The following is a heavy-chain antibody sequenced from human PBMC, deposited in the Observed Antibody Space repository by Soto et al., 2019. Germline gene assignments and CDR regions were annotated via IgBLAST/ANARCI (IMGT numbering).Heavy chain of an antibody. Sequence: ASVKVSFKASGYTFTSYYMHWVRQAPGQGLEWMGIINPSGGSTSYAQKFQGRVTMTRDTSTSTVYMELSSLRSEDTAVYYCARVGYYYDSSGPLDYWGQGTLVTVSS. CDR2: INPSGGST. D-gene: IGHD3-22*01. V-gene: IGHV1-46*01. J-gene: IGHJ4*02. CDR1: GYTFTSYY. CDR3: ARVGYYYDSSGPLDY.